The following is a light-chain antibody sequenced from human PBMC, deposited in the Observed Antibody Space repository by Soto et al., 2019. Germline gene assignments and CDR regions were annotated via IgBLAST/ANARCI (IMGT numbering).Light chain of an antibody. V-gene: IGKV3-11*01. J-gene: IGKJ4*01. Sequence: EIVLTKSPATLSLSPGERATLSCRASQSVSSYLAWYQQKPGQAPRLLIYDASNRATGIPARFSGSGSGTDFTLTISSLEAEDCAVYYCQQRSNWPLTFGGGTKVDIK. CDR1: QSVSSY. CDR2: DAS. CDR3: QQRSNWPLT.